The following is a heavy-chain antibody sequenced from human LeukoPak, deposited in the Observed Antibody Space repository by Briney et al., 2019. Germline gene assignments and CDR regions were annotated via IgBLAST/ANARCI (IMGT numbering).Heavy chain of an antibody. Sequence: ASVKVSCKASGYTFTSYDINWVQQATGQGLEWMGWMNPNSGNTGYAQKFQGRVTMTRNTSISTAYMELSSLRSEDTAVYYCARGQIAAAGTNDYWGQGTLVTVSS. CDR2: MNPNSGNT. D-gene: IGHD6-13*01. CDR3: ARGQIAAAGTNDY. J-gene: IGHJ4*02. V-gene: IGHV1-8*01. CDR1: GYTFTSYD.